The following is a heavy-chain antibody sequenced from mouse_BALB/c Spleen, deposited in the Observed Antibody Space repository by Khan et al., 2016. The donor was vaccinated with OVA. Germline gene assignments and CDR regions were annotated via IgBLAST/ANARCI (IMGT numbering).Heavy chain of an antibody. D-gene: IGHD1-1*01. Sequence: VQLQQSGPDLVKPSQSLSLTCTVTGYSITSDYAWNWIRQFPGNKLEWMGFISYSGNTNYNPSLKSRISITRDTSKNQFFLQLNSVTTEDTARYYCARVYGGDFDYWGQGTTLTVSS. CDR3: ARVYGGDFDY. J-gene: IGHJ2*01. CDR1: GYSITSDYA. V-gene: IGHV3-2*02. CDR2: ISYSGNT.